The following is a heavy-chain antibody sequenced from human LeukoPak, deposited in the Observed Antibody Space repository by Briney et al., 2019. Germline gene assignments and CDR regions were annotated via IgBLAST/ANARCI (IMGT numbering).Heavy chain of an antibody. D-gene: IGHD3-10*01. V-gene: IGHV3-21*01. Sequence: GGSLRLSCAASGFTFSSYSMNWVRQAPGKGLEWVSSISSSSSYIYYADSVKGRFTISRDNAKNSLCLQMNSLRADDTAVYYCARDGRYGSGSYYAYYYGMDVWGQGTTVTVSS. CDR2: ISSSSSYI. CDR3: ARDGRYGSGSYYAYYYGMDV. J-gene: IGHJ6*02. CDR1: GFTFSSYS.